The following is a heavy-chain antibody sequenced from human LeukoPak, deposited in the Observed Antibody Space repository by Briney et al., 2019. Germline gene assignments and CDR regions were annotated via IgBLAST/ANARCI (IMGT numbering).Heavy chain of an antibody. CDR1: GFTFNSFS. CDR2: ISSSSSYK. D-gene: IGHD1-26*01. CDR3: GRAVGGNVFDY. Sequence: PGGSLRLSCAASGFTFNSFSMNWVRQAPGKGLEWVSSISSSSSYKYYADSVKGRFTFSRDNAKKSLYLQMNSLRAEDTAVYYCGRAVGGNVFDYWGQGTQVTVAS. V-gene: IGHV3-21*01. J-gene: IGHJ4*02.